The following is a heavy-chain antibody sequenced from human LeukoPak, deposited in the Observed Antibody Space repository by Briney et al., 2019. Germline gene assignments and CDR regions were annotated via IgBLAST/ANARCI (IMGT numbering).Heavy chain of an antibody. V-gene: IGHV1-2*06. Sequence: ASVKVSCKASGYTFTDYYVHWVRQAPGQGLEWMGRINAKSGDTNAAQRFQGRVAMTRVTSITTAYLELSRLRSDDTAVYYCARVNINNWHSCDYWGQGTLVTVSS. CDR2: INAKSGDT. CDR1: GYTFTDYY. J-gene: IGHJ4*02. D-gene: IGHD1-1*01. CDR3: ARVNINNWHSCDY.